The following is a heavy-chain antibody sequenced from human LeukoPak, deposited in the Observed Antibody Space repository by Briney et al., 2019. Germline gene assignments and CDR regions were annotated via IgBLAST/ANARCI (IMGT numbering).Heavy chain of an antibody. CDR2: IFHTGST. D-gene: IGHD6-13*01. J-gene: IGHJ4*02. Sequence: NPSETLSLTCTVSGYSISSGYYWAWIRQPPGKGLEWIGSIFHTGSTYHNPSLKSRVTISVETSKNQFSLKLNSVTAADTAVYYCARDHSSSSEDYWGQGTLVTVSS. CDR1: GYSISSGYY. CDR3: ARDHSSSSEDY. V-gene: IGHV4-38-2*02.